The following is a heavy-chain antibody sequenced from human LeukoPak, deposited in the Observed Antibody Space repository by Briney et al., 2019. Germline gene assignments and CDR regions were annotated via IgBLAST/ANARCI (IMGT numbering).Heavy chain of an antibody. D-gene: IGHD1-1*01. J-gene: IGHJ6*02. CDR3: ATAPILRGEAGEQYKYGMDV. V-gene: IGHV4-4*02. Sequence: SGTLSLTCAVSVGSISSGNWRSWVRQSPGKGLEWIGEVYHNGTPNYNPSLKSRVTISADTFKNHFSLKLTSVTAADTAVYYCATAPILRGEAGEQYKYGMDVWGQGTTVIVSS. CDR1: VGSISSGNW. CDR2: VYHNGTP.